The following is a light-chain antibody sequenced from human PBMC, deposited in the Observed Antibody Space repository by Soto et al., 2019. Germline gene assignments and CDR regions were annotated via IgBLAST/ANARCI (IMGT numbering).Light chain of an antibody. J-gene: IGLJ2*01. V-gene: IGLV1-44*01. CDR1: TSNIGSKT. CDR2: GND. CDR3: AAWDGSLNVVV. Sequence: QSVLTQPPSASGTPGQRVTISCSGSTSNIGSKTVNWYQQLPGTAPKLLIDGNDQRPSGVPDRFSGSKSGTSASLAISGLQDEDEADYYCAAWDGSLNVVVCGGGTKVTVL.